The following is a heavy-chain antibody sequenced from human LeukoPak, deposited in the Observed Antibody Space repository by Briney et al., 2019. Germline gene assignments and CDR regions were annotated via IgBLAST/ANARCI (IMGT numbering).Heavy chain of an antibody. Sequence: PETLSLTCAVYGGSFSGYYWSWIRQPPGKGLEWIGEINHSGSTNYNPSLKSRVTISVDTSKNQFSLKLSSVTAADTAVYYCARAPCSSTSCYSIWFDPWGQGTLVTVSS. V-gene: IGHV4-34*01. D-gene: IGHD2-2*01. CDR2: INHSGST. J-gene: IGHJ5*02. CDR1: GGSFSGYY. CDR3: ARAPCSSTSCYSIWFDP.